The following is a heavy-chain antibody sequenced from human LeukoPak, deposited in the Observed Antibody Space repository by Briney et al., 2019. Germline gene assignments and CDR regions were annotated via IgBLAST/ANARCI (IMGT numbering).Heavy chain of an antibody. V-gene: IGHV1-69*05. CDR2: IIPIFGTA. Sequence: SVKVSCKASGGTFSSYAISLVRQAPGQGLEWMGRIIPIFGTANYAQRFQGSVTITTDESTSTAYMELSSLRSEDTAVYYCARDYFAGGWMVDAFDIWGQGTMVTVSS. CDR1: GGTFSSYA. J-gene: IGHJ3*02. CDR3: ARDYFAGGWMVDAFDI. D-gene: IGHD6-19*01.